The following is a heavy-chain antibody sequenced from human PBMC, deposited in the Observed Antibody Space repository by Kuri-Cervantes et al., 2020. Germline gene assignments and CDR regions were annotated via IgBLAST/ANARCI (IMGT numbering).Heavy chain of an antibody. D-gene: IGHD6-13*01. CDR3: ASRGTDSSWYRNPYYYYYYGMDV. J-gene: IGHJ6*02. Sequence: GESLKISCAASGFTFSDYYMSWLRQDPGKGLEWISYIRSTSNTIYYADSVKGRFTISRDNAKNSLYLQMNSLRAEDTAVYYCASRGTDSSWYRNPYYYYYYGMDVWGQGTTVTVSS. CDR1: GFTFSDYY. V-gene: IGHV3-11*01. CDR2: IRSTSNTI.